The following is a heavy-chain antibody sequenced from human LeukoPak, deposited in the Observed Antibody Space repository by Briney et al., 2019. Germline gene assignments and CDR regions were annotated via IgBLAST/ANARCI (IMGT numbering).Heavy chain of an antibody. J-gene: IGHJ4*02. Sequence: SQTLSLTCAISGDSVSSNSATWNWIRQSPSRGLEWLGNTYYRSQWSNDYAVSVKSRVTINPDPSKNQFSLQLNSVTPEDTAVYYCARDRGVVGAKGTFDYWGQGTLVTVSS. CDR1: GDSVSSNSAT. D-gene: IGHD1-26*01. CDR2: TYYRSQWSN. V-gene: IGHV6-1*01. CDR3: ARDRGVVGAKGTFDY.